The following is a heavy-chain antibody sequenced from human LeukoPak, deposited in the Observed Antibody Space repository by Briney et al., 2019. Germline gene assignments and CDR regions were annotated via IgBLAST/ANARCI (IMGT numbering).Heavy chain of an antibody. V-gene: IGHV3-48*02. J-gene: IGHJ4*02. CDR3: ARRDPFDY. Sequence: GGSLRLSCAASGFTFSSYWMSWVRQAPGKGLEWISFISSDSGTIYYADSVKGRFTISRNNAANSLYLQMNNLRDEDTAVYYCARRDPFDYWGLGTMVTVSS. CDR2: ISSDSGTI. CDR1: GFTFSSYW.